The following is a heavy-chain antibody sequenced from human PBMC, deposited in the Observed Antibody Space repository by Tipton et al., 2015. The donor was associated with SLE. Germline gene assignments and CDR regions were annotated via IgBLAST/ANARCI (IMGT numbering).Heavy chain of an antibody. CDR2: IYHTGST. Sequence: GLVKPSQTLSLTCTVSGGSISRIGYYWSWIRQHPGKGLEWIGYIYHTGSTYYNPSLKSRVTISVNTSRNQFSLNLSSVTAADTAVYYCARHAVPGPRFDYRRSWGIVPWGQGTLVGVSS. CDR1: GGSISRIGYY. J-gene: IGHJ5*02. V-gene: IGHV4-31*03. CDR3: ARHAVPGPRFDYRRSWGIVP. D-gene: IGHD3-16*01.